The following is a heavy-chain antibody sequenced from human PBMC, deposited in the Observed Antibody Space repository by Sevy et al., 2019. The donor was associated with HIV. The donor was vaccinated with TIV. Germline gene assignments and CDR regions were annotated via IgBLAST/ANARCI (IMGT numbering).Heavy chain of an antibody. CDR2: IRSKAYGGTT. CDR3: TRVATASWYPGFFDY. J-gene: IGHJ4*02. V-gene: IGHV3-49*03. D-gene: IGHD6-13*01. CDR1: GFTFGDYA. Sequence: GGSLRLSCTASGFTFGDYAMSWFRQAPGKGLEWVGFIRSKAYGGTTEYAASVKGRFTISRDDSKSIAYLQMNSLKTKDTAVYYCTRVATASWYPGFFDYWGQGTLVTVSS.